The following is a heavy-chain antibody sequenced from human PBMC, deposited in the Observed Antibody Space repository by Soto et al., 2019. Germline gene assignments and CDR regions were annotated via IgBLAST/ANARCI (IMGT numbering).Heavy chain of an antibody. Sequence: GGSLRLSCAASGFTFSSYAMHWVRQAPGKGLEWVAVISYDGSNKYYADSVKGRFTISRDNSKNTLYLQMNSLRAEDTAVYYCARAVLYALDYWGQGTLVTVSS. D-gene: IGHD2-15*01. CDR1: GFTFSSYA. CDR3: ARAVLYALDY. J-gene: IGHJ4*02. CDR2: ISYDGSNK. V-gene: IGHV3-30-3*01.